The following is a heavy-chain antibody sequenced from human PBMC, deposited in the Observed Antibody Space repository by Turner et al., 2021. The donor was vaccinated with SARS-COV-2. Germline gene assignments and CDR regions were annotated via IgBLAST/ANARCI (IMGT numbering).Heavy chain of an antibody. CDR2: DYYSGST. D-gene: IGHD3-10*01. J-gene: IGHJ6*02. Sequence: QLQLQESGPGLVKPSETLSLTCTVSAGSISSSNYHWGWIRQPPGKGLEWIGSDYYSGSTYYSPSIKSGVTISVDTSKNQFSLKLSSVTAADTAVYYCARLLNPGSYYYYYYGMDVWGQGTTVTVSS. CDR1: AGSISSSNYH. V-gene: IGHV4-39*01. CDR3: ARLLNPGSYYYYYYGMDV.